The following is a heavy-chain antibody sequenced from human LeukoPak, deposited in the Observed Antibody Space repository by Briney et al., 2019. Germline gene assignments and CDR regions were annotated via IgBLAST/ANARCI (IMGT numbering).Heavy chain of an antibody. CDR3: ARDHERWLGFRESGLDY. D-gene: IGHD5-12*01. V-gene: IGHV3-33*01. CDR1: AFTFSSYG. CDR2: IWYEGSNK. Sequence: GMSVTLLCTAWAFTFSSYGMLGVRRAPGKGLEGVRDIWYEGSNKFCGVCVRGRFTIYRDNSKNTLYLPMTSLRAADTAVYCCARDHERWLGFRESGLDYWGEGTLVTVSS. J-gene: IGHJ4*02.